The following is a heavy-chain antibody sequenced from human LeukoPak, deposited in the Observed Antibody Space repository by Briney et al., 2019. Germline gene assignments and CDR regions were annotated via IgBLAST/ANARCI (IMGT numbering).Heavy chain of an antibody. V-gene: IGHV5-51*01. J-gene: IGHJ5*02. CDR2: IYPVDSDT. D-gene: IGHD1-26*01. CDR3: ARRWLGGSFFSWFDT. CDR1: GYSFTSYW. Sequence: GESLKISRKGSGYSFTSYWIAWVRQKPGKGLEWMGIIYPVDSDTKYSPSFQGQVTMSVDKSMNTAYLQWSSLKASDTAMYYCARRWLGGSFFSWFDTWGQGTLVTVSS.